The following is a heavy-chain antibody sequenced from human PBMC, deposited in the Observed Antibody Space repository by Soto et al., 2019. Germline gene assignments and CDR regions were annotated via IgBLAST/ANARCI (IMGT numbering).Heavy chain of an antibody. CDR3: ARLVYDTRLNYMYFDF. CDR2: IFHDGTA. J-gene: IGHJ4*02. V-gene: IGHV4-4*02. Sequence: SETLSLTCAVSGVSISSGNWWTWVRQSPQRGLEYIGEIFHDGTANYYPSFERRVAISVDTSKNQFCLKLTSVTAADTAIYFCARLVYDTRLNYMYFDFWGQGTLVTVSS. D-gene: IGHD3-10*01. CDR1: GVSISSGNW.